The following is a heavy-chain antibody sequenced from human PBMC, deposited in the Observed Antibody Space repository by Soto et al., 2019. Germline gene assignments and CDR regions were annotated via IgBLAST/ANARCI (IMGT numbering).Heavy chain of an antibody. V-gene: IGHV1-69*08. Sequence: QVQLVQSGAEVKKPGSSVKVSCKASGGTFSSYTISWVRQAPGQGLEWMGRIIPILGIANYAQKFQGRVTITADKPTSTAYMELSSLRSEDTAVYYCAREGYCSSTSCYGYFQHWGQGTLVTVSS. D-gene: IGHD2-2*01. CDR1: GGTFSSYT. CDR3: AREGYCSSTSCYGYFQH. CDR2: IIPILGIA. J-gene: IGHJ1*01.